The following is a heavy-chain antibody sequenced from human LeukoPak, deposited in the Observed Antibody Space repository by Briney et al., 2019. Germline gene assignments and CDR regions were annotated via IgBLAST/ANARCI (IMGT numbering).Heavy chain of an antibody. CDR2: INAGNGNT. Sequence: ASVTVSCKASGYTFTSYAMHWVRQAPGQRLEWMGWINAGNGNTKYSQKFQGRVTITRDTSASTAYMELSSLRSEDTAVYYCARSGRLYSGYDFDYWGQGTLVTVSS. D-gene: IGHD5-12*01. CDR3: ARSGRLYSGYDFDY. V-gene: IGHV1-3*01. CDR1: GYTFTSYA. J-gene: IGHJ4*02.